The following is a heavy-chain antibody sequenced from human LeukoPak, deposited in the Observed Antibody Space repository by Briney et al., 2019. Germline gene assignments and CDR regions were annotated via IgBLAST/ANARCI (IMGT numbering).Heavy chain of an antibody. V-gene: IGHV4-38-2*01. J-gene: IGHJ5*02. D-gene: IGHD2-2*01. CDR3: ARTRDIVVVPAARGPHFNRPSWFDP. Sequence: PSETLSLTCAVSGYSISSGYYWGWIRQPPGKGLEWIGSIYHSGSTYYNPSLKSRVTISVDTSKNQFSLKLSSVTAADAAVYYCARTRDIVVVPAARGPHFNRPSWFDPWGQGTLVTVSS. CDR2: IYHSGST. CDR1: GYSISSGYY.